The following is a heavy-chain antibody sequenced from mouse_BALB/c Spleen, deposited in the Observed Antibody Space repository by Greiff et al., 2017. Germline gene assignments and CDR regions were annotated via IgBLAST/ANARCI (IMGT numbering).Heavy chain of an antibody. CDR2: INPGSGGT. V-gene: IGHV1-54*01. CDR3: ARSTDY. Sequence: QVQLQQSGAELVRPGTSVKVSCKASGYAFTNYLIEWVKQRPGQGLEWIGVINPGSGGTNYNEKFKGKATLTADKSSSTAYMQLSSLTSDDSAVYCCARSTDYWGQGTTLTVSS. CDR1: GYAFTNYL. J-gene: IGHJ2*01. D-gene: IGHD2-1*01.